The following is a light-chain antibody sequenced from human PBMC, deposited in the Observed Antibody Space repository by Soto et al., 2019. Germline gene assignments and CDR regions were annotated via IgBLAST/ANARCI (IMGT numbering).Light chain of an antibody. CDR2: AAS. J-gene: IGKJ1*01. CDR3: QQVFSIFPWT. V-gene: IGKV1-39*01. Sequence: DIPVTQSPYSLSASVGDRFTMTCRARHSISIYLNWYQQKPGRAPKLLIHAASGLQSGVPSRFSGSGSGTHFTLTISSLHPEDSATYYCQQVFSIFPWTFGQGTKVDIK. CDR1: HSISIY.